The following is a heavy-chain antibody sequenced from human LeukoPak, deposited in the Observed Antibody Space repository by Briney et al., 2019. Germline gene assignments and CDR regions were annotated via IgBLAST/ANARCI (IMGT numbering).Heavy chain of an antibody. D-gene: IGHD3-22*01. J-gene: IGHJ4*02. CDR3: ARAPHFFDTSGSRYYFDS. CDR2: INHSGST. Sequence: SETLSLTCAVYGGSFSGYYWSWIRQPPGKGLEWIGEINHSGSTNYNPSLKSRVTISVDTSKNQFSLKLSSVTAADTAVYYCARAPHFFDTSGSRYYFDSWGQGALVTVSS. CDR1: GGSFSGYY. V-gene: IGHV4-34*01.